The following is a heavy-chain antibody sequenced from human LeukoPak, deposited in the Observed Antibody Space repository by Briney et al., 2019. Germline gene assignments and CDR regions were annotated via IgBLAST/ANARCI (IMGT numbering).Heavy chain of an antibody. CDR3: VRGPDYGGTIDY. D-gene: IGHD4-23*01. CDR1: GYTFTGYY. V-gene: IGHV1-2*02. CDR2: INPNSGGT. J-gene: IGHJ4*02. Sequence: ASVKVSCKASGYTFTGYYMHWVRQAPGQGLEWMGWINPNSGGTNYAQKFQGRVTMTRDTSISTAYMELSSLSSDDTAVYHCVRGPDYGGTIDYWGQGTLVTVSS.